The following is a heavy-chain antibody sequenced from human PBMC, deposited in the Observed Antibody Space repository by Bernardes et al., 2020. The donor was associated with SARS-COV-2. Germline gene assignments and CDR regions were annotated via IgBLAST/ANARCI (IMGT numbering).Heavy chain of an antibody. CDR3: TTGGAITIFGVVIVMDAFDI. V-gene: IGHV3-15*01. CDR1: GFTFSNAW. D-gene: IGHD3-3*01. J-gene: IGHJ3*02. Sequence: GGPLRLLCAASGFTFSNAWMSWVRQAPGKGLEWVGRIKSKTDGGTTDYAAPVKGRFTISRDDSKNTLYLQMNSLKTEDTAVYYCTTGGAITIFGVVIVMDAFDIWGQGTMVTVSS. CDR2: IKSKTDGGTT.